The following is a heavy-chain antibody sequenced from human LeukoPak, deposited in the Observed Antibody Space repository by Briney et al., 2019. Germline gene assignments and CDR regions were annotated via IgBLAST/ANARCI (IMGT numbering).Heavy chain of an antibody. V-gene: IGHV3-23*01. D-gene: IGHD4-17*01. Sequence: GWSLRLSCAASGFPFTTYAMSWVRQAPGKGLEWVSAISGSDGGTHYADSVKARFTTSRDTSKNTQYLQMSSLRADDTAVYYCARLRNTMTTPRFDYWGQGTLVTVSS. CDR2: ISGSDGGT. J-gene: IGHJ4*02. CDR1: GFPFTTYA. CDR3: ARLRNTMTTPRFDY.